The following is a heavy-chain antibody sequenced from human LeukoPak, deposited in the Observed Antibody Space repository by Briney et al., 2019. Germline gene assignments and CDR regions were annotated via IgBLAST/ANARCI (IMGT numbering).Heavy chain of an antibody. Sequence: SVKVSCKASGGTFSSYAISWVRQAPGQGLEWMVGIITIFGTANYAQKFQGRVTITADESTSTAYMELSSLRSEDTAVYYCTRGRIAVAGMRYWFDPWGQGTLVTVSS. D-gene: IGHD6-19*01. CDR2: IITIFGTA. CDR3: TRGRIAVAGMRYWFDP. CDR1: GGTFSSYA. J-gene: IGHJ5*02. V-gene: IGHV1-69*13.